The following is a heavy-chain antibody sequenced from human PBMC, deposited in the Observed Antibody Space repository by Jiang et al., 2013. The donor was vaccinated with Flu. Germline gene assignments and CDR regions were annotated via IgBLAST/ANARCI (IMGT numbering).Heavy chain of an antibody. D-gene: IGHD3-3*02. CDR3: ARDSKTDWYFDL. J-gene: IGHJ2*01. CDR2: IWYDGSQT. Sequence: VQLVESGGGVVQPGRSLRLSCAASEFTFSSHGMHWVRQAPGKGLEWVAVIWYDGSQTHYADSVRGRFTISRDNWKNTLYLEMNTLRAEDTAVYYCARDSKTDWYFDL. V-gene: IGHV3-33*01. CDR1: EFTFSSHG.